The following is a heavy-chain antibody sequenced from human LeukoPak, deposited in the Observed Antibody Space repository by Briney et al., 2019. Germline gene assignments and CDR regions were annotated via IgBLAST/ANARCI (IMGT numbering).Heavy chain of an antibody. CDR2: MNPNSGNT. D-gene: IGHD5-12*01. J-gene: IGHJ4*02. CDR1: GYTFTSYD. CDR3: ARSRRGYSGFHFDY. Sequence: SVKVSCKASGYTFTSYDINWVRQATGQGLEWMGWMNPNSGNTGYAQKFQGRVTMTRNTSISTAYMELSSLRSEDTAVYYCARSRRGYSGFHFDYWGQGTLVTVSS. V-gene: IGHV1-8*01.